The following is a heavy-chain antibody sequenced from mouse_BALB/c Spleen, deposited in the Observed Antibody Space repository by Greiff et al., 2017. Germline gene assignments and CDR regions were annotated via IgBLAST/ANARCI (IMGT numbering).Heavy chain of an antibody. J-gene: IGHJ3*01. V-gene: IGHV2-9*02. D-gene: IGHD1-2*01. CDR1: DFSLTTYG. CDR2: IWAGGST. Sequence: QVHVKQSGPGLVAPSQSLSITCTVSDFSLTTYGVHWIRQPPGKGLEWLGVIWAGGSTNYNSALMSRLSISKDNSKSQVFLKMNSLQTDDTAMYYCARAGITTASWFSYWGQGTLVTVSA. CDR3: ARAGITTASWFSY.